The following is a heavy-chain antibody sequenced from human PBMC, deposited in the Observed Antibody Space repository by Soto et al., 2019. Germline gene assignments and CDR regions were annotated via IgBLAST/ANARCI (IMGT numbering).Heavy chain of an antibody. CDR3: AKVPIMVRPPYYFDY. V-gene: IGHV3-23*01. CDR2: ISGSGGST. J-gene: IGHJ4*02. D-gene: IGHD3-10*01. Sequence: GGSLRLSCAASGFTFSSYAMSWVRQAPGKGLEWVSAISGSGGSTYYADSVKGRFTISRDNSKNTLYLQMNGLRAEDTAVYYCAKVPIMVRPPYYFDYWGQGTLVTVSS. CDR1: GFTFSSYA.